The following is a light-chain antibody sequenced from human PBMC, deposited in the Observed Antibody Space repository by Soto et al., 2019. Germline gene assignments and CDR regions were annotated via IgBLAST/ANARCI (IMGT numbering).Light chain of an antibody. Sequence: EIVLTQSPGTLSLSPGERATLFCRAGQSVTSSSIAWHQQKPGQAPRLLIYGASSRATGIPDRFSASGSGTDFTLTISRLESEDSAVYYCQHYGSSPGLTFGGGTKVDI. V-gene: IGKV3-20*01. CDR3: QHYGSSPGLT. CDR2: GAS. CDR1: QSVTSSS. J-gene: IGKJ4*01.